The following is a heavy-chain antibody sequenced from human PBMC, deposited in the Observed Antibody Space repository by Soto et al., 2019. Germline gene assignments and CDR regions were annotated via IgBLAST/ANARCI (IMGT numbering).Heavy chain of an antibody. CDR2: ISSGGNT. CDR3: AKLGYCTGGTCYLDYYYGVDV. J-gene: IGHJ6*02. CDR1: GFSFSRNA. D-gene: IGHD2-15*01. Sequence: QLLESGGGLVQPGGSLRLSCEASGFSFSRNAMSWVRQAPGKGLEWVSSISSGGNTYYADSVKGRFTISSDNSKNTQSLQMTSLGAEDTAVYYCAKLGYCTGGTCYLDYYYGVDVWGQGTTVTVS. V-gene: IGHV3-23*01.